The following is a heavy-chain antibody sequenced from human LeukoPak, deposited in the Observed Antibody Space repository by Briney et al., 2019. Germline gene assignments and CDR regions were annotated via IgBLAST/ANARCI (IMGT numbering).Heavy chain of an antibody. CDR1: GYTLTELS. Sequence: ASVKVSCKVSGYTLTELSMHWVRQAPGKGLGWMGGFDPEDGETIYAQKFQGRVTMTEDTSTDTAYMELSGLRSEDTAVYYCATTYNWNRYYYYGMDVWGQGTTVTVSS. CDR3: ATTYNWNRYYYYGMDV. J-gene: IGHJ6*02. D-gene: IGHD1-20*01. V-gene: IGHV1-24*01. CDR2: FDPEDGET.